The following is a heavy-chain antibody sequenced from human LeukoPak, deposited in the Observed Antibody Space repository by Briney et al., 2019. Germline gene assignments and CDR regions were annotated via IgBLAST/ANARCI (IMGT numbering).Heavy chain of an antibody. CDR2: IGGSGFNS. Sequence: GGSLRLSCAASGFTFNNYGMSWVRQAPGKGLEWVSSIGGSGFNSYYADSVKGRFTISRDNSKNTLYLQINSLRADDTAVYYCAKGSSSSWYSVEYWGQGTLVTVSS. J-gene: IGHJ4*02. V-gene: IGHV3-23*01. CDR3: AKGSSSSWYSVEY. CDR1: GFTFNNYG. D-gene: IGHD6-13*01.